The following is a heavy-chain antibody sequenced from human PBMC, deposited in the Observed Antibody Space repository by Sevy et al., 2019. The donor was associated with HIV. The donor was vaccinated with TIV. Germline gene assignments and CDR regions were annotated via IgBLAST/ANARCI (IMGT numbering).Heavy chain of an antibody. V-gene: IGHV3-30-3*01. CDR2: ISYDGSNK. Sequence: GGSLRLSCAASGFTFSSYAMHWVRQAPGKGLEWVAVISYDGSNKYYAYSVKGRFTIARDNSKNTLYLQMNSLRAEDTAVYYCARDGDGYEDGYFDYWGQGTLVTVSS. J-gene: IGHJ4*02. D-gene: IGHD5-12*01. CDR1: GFTFSSYA. CDR3: ARDGDGYEDGYFDY.